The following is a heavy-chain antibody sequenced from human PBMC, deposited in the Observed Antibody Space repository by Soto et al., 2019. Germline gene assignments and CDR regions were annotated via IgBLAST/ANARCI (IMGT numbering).Heavy chain of an antibody. CDR1: GGSLRGYS. CDR2: IYDSGTT. D-gene: IGHD3-16*01. Sequence: SETLSLTCTVSGGSLRGYSWSWIRQPPGKGLEWIGYIYDSGTTYSNPSLKGRVTISVDTSKTEFSLKLSSVTAADTAVYYCARGGGRPRHFDYWGQGTLVTVSS. J-gene: IGHJ4*02. CDR3: ARGGGRPRHFDY. V-gene: IGHV4-4*09.